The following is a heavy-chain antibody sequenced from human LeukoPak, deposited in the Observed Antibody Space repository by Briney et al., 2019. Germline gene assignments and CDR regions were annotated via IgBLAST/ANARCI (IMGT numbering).Heavy chain of an antibody. CDR1: GFTFSSFV. J-gene: IGHJ2*01. CDR2: ISYDGNYK. V-gene: IGHV3-30*18. CDR3: AKGTYSGSSWYFDL. D-gene: IGHD1-26*01. Sequence: GGSLRLSCAASGFTFSSFVMHWVRQAPGKGLEWVAVISYDGNYKYYADSVKGRFTISRDNSKNTLYLQMNSLRAEDTAVYYCAKGTYSGSSWYFDLWGRGTLVTVSS.